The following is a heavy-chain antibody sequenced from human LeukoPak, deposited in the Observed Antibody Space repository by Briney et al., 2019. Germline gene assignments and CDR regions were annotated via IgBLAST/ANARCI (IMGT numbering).Heavy chain of an antibody. V-gene: IGHV4-38-2*02. J-gene: IGHJ2*01. CDR2: IYHSGST. CDR1: GYFISSGYY. D-gene: IGHD3-3*01. CDR3: ARELRFLEWLPWYFDL. Sequence: SETLSLTCNVSGYFISSGYYWGWIRQPPGKGLEWIGSIYHSGSTYYSPSLKSRVTMSADTSKNQFSLKLSSVTAADTAVYYCARELRFLEWLPWYFDLWGRGTLVTVSS.